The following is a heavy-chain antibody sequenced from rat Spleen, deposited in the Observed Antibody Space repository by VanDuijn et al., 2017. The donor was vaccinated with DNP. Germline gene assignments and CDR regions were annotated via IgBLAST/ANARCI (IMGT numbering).Heavy chain of an antibody. V-gene: IGHV5-31*01. Sequence: EVQLVESGGGLVQPGRSLKLSCVVSGVTFNNYWMTWIRQVPGKGLEWVASITSSGGSTYYPDSVKGRFTISRDNAKNTLYLQMNSLRSEDTATYYCARDGGGYPFAYWGQGVMVTVSS. CDR3: ARDGGGYPFAY. D-gene: IGHD1-4*01. CDR2: ITSSGGST. CDR1: GVTFNNYW. J-gene: IGHJ2*01.